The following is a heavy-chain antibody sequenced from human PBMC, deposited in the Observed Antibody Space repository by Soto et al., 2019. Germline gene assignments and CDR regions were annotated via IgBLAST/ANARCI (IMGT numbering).Heavy chain of an antibody. V-gene: IGHV1-69*12. CDR1: GGTFNSSA. J-gene: IGHJ6*02. CDR3: ARDNDRLQLGGNYYYILDV. CDR2: IIPLFRTP. Sequence: QVQLVQSGAEMKEPGSSVKVSCKTSGGTFNSSAISWLRQAPGQGLEWMGGIIPLFRTPDYAQKFQGRVTIAADESTSTAYMELSSLRSEETAVYYCARDNDRLQLGGNYYYILDVWGQGTTITVSS. D-gene: IGHD4-4*01.